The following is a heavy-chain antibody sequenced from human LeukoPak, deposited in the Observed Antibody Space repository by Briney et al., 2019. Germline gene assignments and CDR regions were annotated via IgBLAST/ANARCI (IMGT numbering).Heavy chain of an antibody. V-gene: IGHV4-39*01. CDR1: GGSISSTSSH. D-gene: IGHD1-26*01. J-gene: IGHJ4*02. CDR3: ARGSLHFDY. CDR2: VYYTGGT. Sequence: SETLSLTCTVSGGSISSTSSHWGWIRQPPGEGLEWIANVYYTGGTDYNPSLKSRVTISVDTSKNQFSVNLTSVTAADSAVYYCARGSLHFDYWGQGILVTVSS.